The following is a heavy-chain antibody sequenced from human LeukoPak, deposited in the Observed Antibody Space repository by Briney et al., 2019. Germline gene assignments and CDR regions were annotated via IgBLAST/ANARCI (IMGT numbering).Heavy chain of an antibody. CDR2: IYSSGST. CDR3: ARVETSAWSTSYYYYFHMDV. Sequence: SETLSLTCTVSGGSISRYSWSRIRKPPGKGLEWIGYIYSSGSTNYKPSLKSRVTISIDTAKNQFSLKLNSATAADTAMYYCARVETSAWSTSYYYYFHMDVWGKGTTVTISS. J-gene: IGHJ6*03. D-gene: IGHD6-19*01. CDR1: GGSISRYS. V-gene: IGHV4-59*01.